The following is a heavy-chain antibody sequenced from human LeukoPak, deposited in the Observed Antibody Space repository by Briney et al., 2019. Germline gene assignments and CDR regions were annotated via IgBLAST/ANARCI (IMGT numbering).Heavy chain of an antibody. CDR1: GGSISSYY. J-gene: IGHJ4*02. CDR2: IYYSGAT. Sequence: SETLSLTCTVSGGSISSYYWGWIRQPLGKGVERIGIIYYSGATYYNPSLKSRVTLSIDTAKNQFYLKLRSVTAADTAVYFCARNFPGVGCSGGSCYDYWGQGTLVTVSS. V-gene: IGHV4-39*07. D-gene: IGHD2-15*01. CDR3: ARNFPGVGCSGGSCYDY.